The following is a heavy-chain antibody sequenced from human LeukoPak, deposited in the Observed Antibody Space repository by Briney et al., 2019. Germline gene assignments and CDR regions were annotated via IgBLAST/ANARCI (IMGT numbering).Heavy chain of an antibody. CDR3: GMSGDRVPLQDDVFDV. V-gene: IGHV5-51*01. CDR2: IYPGDSGP. Sequence: ESLNISCKVSGYSFTSYCISWVRQMPGKGLEWMGIIYPGDSGPTYSPSFQGQVTISVDKSINTAYLQWSSLQASDTAMYYCGMSGDRVPLQDDVFDVWGQGTMVTVST. CDR1: GYSFTSYC. D-gene: IGHD1-26*01. J-gene: IGHJ3*01.